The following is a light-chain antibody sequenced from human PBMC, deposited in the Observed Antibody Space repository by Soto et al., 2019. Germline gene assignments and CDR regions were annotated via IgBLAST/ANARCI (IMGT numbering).Light chain of an antibody. J-gene: IGKJ4*01. CDR3: EKYGSSPLT. CDR1: QSVSSSY. V-gene: IGKV3-20*01. CDR2: GAS. Sequence: EIVLTQSPGTLSLSPGERATLSCRASQSVSSSYLAWYQQKPGQAPRLLIYGASSRATGITDRFSGSGSGTDFTLTISRLEREDFAVYYCEKYGSSPLTFGGGTTVEIK.